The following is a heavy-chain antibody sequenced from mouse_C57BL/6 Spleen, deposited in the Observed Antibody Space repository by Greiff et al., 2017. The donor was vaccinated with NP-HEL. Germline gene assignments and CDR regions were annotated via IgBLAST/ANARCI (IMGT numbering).Heavy chain of an antibody. CDR1: GYTFTDYE. J-gene: IGHJ2*01. CDR3: TRGSLYYYGSSYYFDY. CDR2: IDPETGGT. Sequence: QVQLQQSGAELVRPGASVTLSCKASGYTFTDYEMHWVKQTPVHGLEWIGAIDPETGGTAYNQKFKGKAILTADKSSSTAYMELRSLTSEDSAVYYCTRGSLYYYGSSYYFDYWGQGTTLTVSS. V-gene: IGHV1-15*01. D-gene: IGHD1-1*01.